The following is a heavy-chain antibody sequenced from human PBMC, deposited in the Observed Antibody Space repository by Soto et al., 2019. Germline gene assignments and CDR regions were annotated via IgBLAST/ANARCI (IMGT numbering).Heavy chain of an antibody. V-gene: IGHV3-74*01. CDR3: ATGGSGYFTY. CDR1: GFTFNTYW. Sequence: EVQLVESGGGLVQPGGSLRLSCAASGFTFNTYWMQWVRQAPGKGLVWVSRIKSDGRYTNYADSVKGRVTISRDNAKNTLFLQMNSLGAKDTAVYYCATGGSGYFTYWGQGTLVTVSS. J-gene: IGHJ4*02. CDR2: IKSDGRYT. D-gene: IGHD3-22*01.